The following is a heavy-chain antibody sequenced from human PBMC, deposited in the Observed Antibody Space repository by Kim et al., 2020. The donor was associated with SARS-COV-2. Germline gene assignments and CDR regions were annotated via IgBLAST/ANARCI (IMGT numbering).Heavy chain of an antibody. D-gene: IGHD3-3*01. J-gene: IGHJ6*01. CDR3: ARDRLRFLEWLPNYYGMDV. V-gene: IGHV3-48*02. Sequence: KGRFTTSRDNAKNSLYLQMNSLRDEDTVVYYCARDRLRFLEWLPNYYGMDVWGQGTTVTVSS.